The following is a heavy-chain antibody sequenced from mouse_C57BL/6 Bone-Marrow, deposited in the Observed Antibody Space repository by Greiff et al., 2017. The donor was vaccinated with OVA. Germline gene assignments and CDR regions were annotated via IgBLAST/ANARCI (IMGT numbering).Heavy chain of an antibody. D-gene: IGHD1-1*01. CDR2: IDPSDSET. Sequence: QVHVKQPGAELVRPGSSVKLSCKASGYTFTSYWMHWVKQRPIQGLEWIGNIDPSDSETHYNQKFKDKATLTVDKSSSTAYMQLSSLTSEDSAVYYCARGFEGHYGVWYFDVWGTGTTVTVSS. J-gene: IGHJ1*03. V-gene: IGHV1-52*01. CDR3: ARGFEGHYGVWYFDV. CDR1: GYTFTSYW.